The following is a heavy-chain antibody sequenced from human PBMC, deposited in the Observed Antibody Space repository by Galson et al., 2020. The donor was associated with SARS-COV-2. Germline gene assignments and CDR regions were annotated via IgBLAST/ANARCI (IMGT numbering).Heavy chain of an antibody. Sequence: SGPTLVKPTQTLTLTCTFSGFSLTTSGVGVGWIRQPPGKALEWLAIIYWDDDERYSPSLKNRLTITKDTSKNQVVLTMTNMDPVDTATYYCAHRRSDYDDGGDDGEFDCRGFDVWGQGTMVTVSS. J-gene: IGHJ3*01. CDR2: IYWDDDE. D-gene: IGHD2-21*01. CDR1: GFSLTTSGVG. V-gene: IGHV2-5*02. CDR3: AHRRSDYDDGGDDGEFDCRGFDV.